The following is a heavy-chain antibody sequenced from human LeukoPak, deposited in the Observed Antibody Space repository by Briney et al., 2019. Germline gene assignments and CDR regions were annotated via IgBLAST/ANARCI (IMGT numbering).Heavy chain of an antibody. CDR3: ARESIYGDYSMDV. D-gene: IGHD4-17*01. Sequence: SETLSLTCTVSGGSISNYYWSWIRQPPGKGLEWIGYIYYSGSTNYNPSLKSRVTISVDTSKNQFSLKLSSVTAADTAVYYCARESIYGDYSMDVWGKGTTVTISS. V-gene: IGHV4-59*01. CDR1: GGSISNYY. J-gene: IGHJ6*03. CDR2: IYYSGST.